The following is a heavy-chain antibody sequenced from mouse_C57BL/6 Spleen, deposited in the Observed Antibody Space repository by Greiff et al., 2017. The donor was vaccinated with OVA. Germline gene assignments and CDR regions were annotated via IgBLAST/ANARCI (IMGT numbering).Heavy chain of an antibody. CDR2: LNPNNGGT. J-gene: IGHJ1*03. CDR1: GYTFTDYY. Sequence: VQLQQSGPELVKPGASVKISCKASGYTFTDYYMNWVKQSHGKSLEWIGDLNPNNGGTSYNQKFKGKATLTVDKSSSTAYMELRSLTSEDSAVYYCARRGNYYGSSYFDVWGTGTTVTVSS. D-gene: IGHD1-1*01. V-gene: IGHV1-26*01. CDR3: ARRGNYYGSSYFDV.